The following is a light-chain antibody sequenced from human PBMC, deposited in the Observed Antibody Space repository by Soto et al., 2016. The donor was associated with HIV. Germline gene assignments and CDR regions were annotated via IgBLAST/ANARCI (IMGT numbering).Light chain of an antibody. J-gene: IGLJ2*01. CDR1: NLGNTY. V-gene: IGLV3-1*01. Sequence: SYELTQPPSVSVSPGQTASITCSGRNLGNTYASWYQQKPGQSPELVIFQDNKRPSGIPERFSGSNSGNTATLTISGTQAMDEADYYCQAWDSSTVVFGGGTKLTVL. CDR3: QAWDSSTVV. CDR2: QDN.